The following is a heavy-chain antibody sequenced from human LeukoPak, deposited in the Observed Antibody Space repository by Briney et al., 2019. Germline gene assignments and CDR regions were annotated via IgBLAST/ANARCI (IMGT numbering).Heavy chain of an antibody. Sequence: SETLSLTCAVYGGFFSGYYWSWIRQPPGKGLEWIGEINHSGSTNYNPSLKSRVTISVDTSKNQFSLKLSSVTAADTAVYYCARDCSGGSCVDYWGQGTLVTVSS. CDR1: GGFFSGYY. V-gene: IGHV4-34*01. CDR3: ARDCSGGSCVDY. D-gene: IGHD2-15*01. J-gene: IGHJ4*02. CDR2: INHSGST.